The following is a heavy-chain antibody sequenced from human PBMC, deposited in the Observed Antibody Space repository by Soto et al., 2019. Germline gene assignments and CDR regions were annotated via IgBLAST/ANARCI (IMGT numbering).Heavy chain of an antibody. D-gene: IGHD3-16*01. J-gene: IGHJ6*02. CDR2: IYYSGST. Sequence: DPRCLTYTVSDGSISGSSSYWGCIRPPPGKGLEWIGSIYYSGSTYYNPSLKSRVTISVDTSKNQFSLKLSSVTAADTAVYYCARPQGDADYYDYGMDVWRQGTTVTVSS. V-gene: IGHV4-39*01. CDR1: DGSISGSSSY. CDR3: ARPQGDADYYDYGMDV.